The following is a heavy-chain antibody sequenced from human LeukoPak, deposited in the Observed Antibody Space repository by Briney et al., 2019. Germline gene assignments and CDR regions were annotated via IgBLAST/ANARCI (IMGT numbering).Heavy chain of an antibody. Sequence: GGSLRLSCAASGFTFDDYAMHWVRQAPGKGLEWVSGISWNSGSIGYADSVEGRFTISRDNAKNSLYLQMNSLRAEDTALYYCAKEVTVTTDNWFDPWGQGTLVTVSS. J-gene: IGHJ5*02. D-gene: IGHD4-17*01. CDR1: GFTFDDYA. CDR3: AKEVTVTTDNWFDP. CDR2: ISWNSGSI. V-gene: IGHV3-9*01.